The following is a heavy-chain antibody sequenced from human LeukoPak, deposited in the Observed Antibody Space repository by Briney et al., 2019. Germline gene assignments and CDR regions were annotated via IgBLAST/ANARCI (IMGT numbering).Heavy chain of an antibody. J-gene: IGHJ5*02. CDR1: GYTFTGYY. D-gene: IGHD6-13*01. CDR3: ARSPLYSSSWYGNNWFDP. V-gene: IGHV1-2*02. Sequence: VASAKVSCKASGYTFTGYYMHWVRQAPGQGLEWMGWINPNSGGTNYAQKFQGRVTMTRDTSISTAYMELSRLRSDDTAVYYCARSPLYSSSWYGNNWFDPWGQGTLVTVSS. CDR2: INPNSGGT.